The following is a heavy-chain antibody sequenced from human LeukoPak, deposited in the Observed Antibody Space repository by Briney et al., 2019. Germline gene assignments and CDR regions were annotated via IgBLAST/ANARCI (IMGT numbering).Heavy chain of an antibody. Sequence: PSGTLSLTCTVSGGSISSYYWSWIRQPPGKGLEWLGYMHYSGTTNYNPALKSRVTISVDTSKNQFSLKLSSVTAADTAVYYCAATDIAAAGTWLDPWGQGTLVTVSS. CDR1: GGSISSYY. V-gene: IGHV4-59*01. J-gene: IGHJ5*02. CDR3: AATDIAAAGTWLDP. D-gene: IGHD6-13*01. CDR2: MHYSGTT.